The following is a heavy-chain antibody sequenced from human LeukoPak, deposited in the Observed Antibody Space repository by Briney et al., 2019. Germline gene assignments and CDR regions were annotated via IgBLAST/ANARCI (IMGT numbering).Heavy chain of an antibody. J-gene: IGHJ4*02. Sequence: PGGSLRLSCAASGFTFSSYWMHWVRHAPGKGLVWVSCINSDGSSTSYADSVKGRFTISRDSAKNTLYLQMNSLRAEDTAVYYCARDRERYLDYWGQGTLVTVSS. V-gene: IGHV3-74*01. CDR3: ARDRERYLDY. CDR1: GFTFSSYW. CDR2: INSDGSST. D-gene: IGHD1-1*01.